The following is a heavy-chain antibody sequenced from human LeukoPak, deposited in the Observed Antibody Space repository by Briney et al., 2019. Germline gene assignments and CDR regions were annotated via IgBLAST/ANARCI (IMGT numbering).Heavy chain of an antibody. Sequence: SETLSLTCAVYGGSFSGYYWSWIRQPPGKGLEWIGEINHSGSTNYNPSLKSRVTISVDTSKNQFSLKLSSVTAADTAVYYCARIGVNLGALDYWGQGTLVTVSS. D-gene: IGHD1-26*01. V-gene: IGHV4-34*01. CDR1: GGSFSGYY. CDR2: INHSGST. CDR3: ARIGVNLGALDY. J-gene: IGHJ4*02.